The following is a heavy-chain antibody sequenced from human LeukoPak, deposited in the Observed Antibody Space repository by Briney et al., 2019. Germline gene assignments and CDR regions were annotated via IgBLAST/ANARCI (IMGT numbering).Heavy chain of an antibody. CDR1: GGFISSSSHY. Sequence: SETLSLTCTVSGGFISSSSHYWGWIRQPPGKGLEWIGSIYYSGSTYYNPSLKSRVTISVDTSKNQFSLKLSSVTAADTAVYYCARTYGDYVGRFDYWGQGTLVTVSS. CDR3: ARTYGDYVGRFDY. D-gene: IGHD4-17*01. CDR2: IYYSGST. J-gene: IGHJ4*02. V-gene: IGHV4-39*01.